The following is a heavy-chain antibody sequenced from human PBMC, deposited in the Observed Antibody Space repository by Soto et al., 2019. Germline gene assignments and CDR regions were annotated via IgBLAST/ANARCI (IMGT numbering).Heavy chain of an antibody. V-gene: IGHV5-10-1*01. CDR1: GYSFTSHW. J-gene: IGHJ4*02. CDR2: IDPTDSYI. D-gene: IGHD3-10*01. Sequence: GESLKISCKVSGYSFTSHWITWVRQMPGKGLEWMGRIDPTDSYINYSPSFRGHVTISSDKSIDTAYLQWSSLKASDTAMYYCARLGDCGSGNSIVNFDYWGQGTLVTVSS. CDR3: ARLGDCGSGNSIVNFDY.